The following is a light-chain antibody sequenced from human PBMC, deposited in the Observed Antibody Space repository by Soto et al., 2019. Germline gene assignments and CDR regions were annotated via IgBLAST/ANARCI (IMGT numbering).Light chain of an antibody. CDR2: RNN. CDR3: AAWDDSLSGFYD. Sequence: QSVLTQPPSASGTPGQRVTISCSGSSSNIGSNYVYWYQQLPGTAPKLLIYRNNQRPSGVPDRFSGSKSGTSASLAISGLRSEDEADYYCAAWDDSLSGFYDCGPGTKLNVL. J-gene: IGLJ1*01. V-gene: IGLV1-47*01. CDR1: SSNIGSNY.